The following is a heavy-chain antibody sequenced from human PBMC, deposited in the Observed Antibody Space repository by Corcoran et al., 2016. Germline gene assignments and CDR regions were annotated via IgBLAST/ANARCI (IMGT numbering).Heavy chain of an antibody. D-gene: IGHD3-22*01. J-gene: IGHJ4*02. V-gene: IGHV1-69*01. CDR2: IIPIFGTA. CDR1: GGTFSSYA. CDR3: ARSPPYYYDSSGYPEGYFDY. Sequence: QVQLVQSGAEVKKPGSSVKVSCKASGGTFSSYAISWVRQAPGQGLEWMGGIIPIFGTANYAQKFQGRVTITAEESTSTAYMELSSLRSEDTAVEYDARSPPYYYDSSGYPEGYFDYWGQGTLVTVSS.